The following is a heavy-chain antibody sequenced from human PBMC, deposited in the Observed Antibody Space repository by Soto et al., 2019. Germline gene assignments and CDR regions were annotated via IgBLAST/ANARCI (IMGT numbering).Heavy chain of an antibody. D-gene: IGHD5-12*01. CDR3: ARDGSVATAGGEDY. Sequence: QVQLVESGGGVVQPGRSLRLSCAASGFTFSSYGMHWVRQAPGKGLEWVAVIWYDGSNKYYADSVKGRFTISRDNSKNTLYLQMNSLRAEDTAVYYCARDGSVATAGGEDYWGQGTLVTVSS. CDR1: GFTFSSYG. V-gene: IGHV3-33*01. CDR2: IWYDGSNK. J-gene: IGHJ4*02.